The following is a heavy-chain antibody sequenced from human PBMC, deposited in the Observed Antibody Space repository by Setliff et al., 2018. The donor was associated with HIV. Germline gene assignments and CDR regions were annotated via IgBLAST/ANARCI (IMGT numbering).Heavy chain of an antibody. J-gene: IGHJ6*03. CDR3: ARAYYHHSGAYWSTDYYYSYIDV. V-gene: IGHV3-23*01. CDR1: GFRFNIYA. CDR2: ISATAGDT. Sequence: GGSLRLSCAASGFRFNIYAMSWVRQAPGKGLEWVSAISATAGDTYYADSVKGRFTISRDNAKNSLYLQMDSLRAEDTAVYYCARAYYHHSGAYWSTDYYYSYIDVWGKGTTVTVSS. D-gene: IGHD3-22*01.